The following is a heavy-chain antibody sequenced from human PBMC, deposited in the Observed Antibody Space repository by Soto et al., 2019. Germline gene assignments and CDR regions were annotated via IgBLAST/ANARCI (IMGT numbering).Heavy chain of an antibody. J-gene: IGHJ4*02. CDR2: ISWDGGST. D-gene: IGHD6-13*01. Sequence: GGSLRLSCAASGFTFDDYTMHWVRQAPGKGLEWVSLISWDGGSTYYADSVKGRFTISRDNSKNSLYLQMNSLRTEDTALYYCAKDYTGYSSSWPHFDYWGQGTLVTVSS. CDR1: GFTFDDYT. CDR3: AKDYTGYSSSWPHFDY. V-gene: IGHV3-43*01.